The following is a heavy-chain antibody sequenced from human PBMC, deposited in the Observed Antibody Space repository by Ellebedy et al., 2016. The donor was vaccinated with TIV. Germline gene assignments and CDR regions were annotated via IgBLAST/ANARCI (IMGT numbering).Heavy chain of an antibody. J-gene: IGHJ4*02. CDR3: AKDIPGYGVGAPSY. CDR1: GFTFSSYA. D-gene: IGHD1-26*01. V-gene: IGHV3-23*01. CDR2: ISGSGGST. Sequence: GESLKISCAASGFTFSSYAMSWVRQAPGKGLEWVSAISGSGGSTYYADSVKGRFTISRDNSKNTLYLQMNSLRAEDTAVYYRAKDIPGYGVGAPSYWGQGTLVTVSS.